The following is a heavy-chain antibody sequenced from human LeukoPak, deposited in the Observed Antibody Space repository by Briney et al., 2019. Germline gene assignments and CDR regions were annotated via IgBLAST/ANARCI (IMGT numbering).Heavy chain of an antibody. V-gene: IGHV4-39*07. D-gene: IGHD3-10*01. CDR2: IYYSGST. J-gene: IGHJ4*02. CDR3: AREHGSGSLGAFDY. Sequence: SETLSLTCTVSGGSISSSSYYWGWIRQPPGKGLEWIGSIYYSGSTYYNPSLKSRVTISVDTSKNQFSLKLSSVTAADTAVYYCAREHGSGSLGAFDYWGQGTLVTVSS. CDR1: GGSISSSSYY.